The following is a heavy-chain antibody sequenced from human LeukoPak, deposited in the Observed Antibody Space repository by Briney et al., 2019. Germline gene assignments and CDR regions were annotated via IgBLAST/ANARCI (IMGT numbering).Heavy chain of an antibody. CDR1: GFTFNKYA. J-gene: IGHJ4*02. V-gene: IGHV3-64*01. CDR2: ITTDGTDT. Sequence: GGSLRLSCAASGFTFNKYAMHWVRQAPGKGLEFVSAITTDGTDTYYANSVKGRFTISRDNSKNTLYLQMGSLRAEDMAVYYCARGVAYGSGSYYNMDYWGQGTLVTVSS. CDR3: ARGVAYGSGSYYNMDY. D-gene: IGHD3-10*01.